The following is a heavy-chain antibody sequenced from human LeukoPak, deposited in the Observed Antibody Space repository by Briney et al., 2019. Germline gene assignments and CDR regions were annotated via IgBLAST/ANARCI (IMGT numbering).Heavy chain of an antibody. Sequence: PGRSLRLSCAAPGFTFNDHAMYWVRQAPGKGLEWVSGINWNSDNIGYADSVKGRFTISRDDAKKSLFLQMNSLRAEDTALYYCARASYYYDTTGLGAVDLWGQGTMVTVSS. CDR1: GFTFNDHA. D-gene: IGHD3-22*01. J-gene: IGHJ3*01. V-gene: IGHV3-9*01. CDR2: INWNSDNI. CDR3: ARASYYYDTTGLGAVDL.